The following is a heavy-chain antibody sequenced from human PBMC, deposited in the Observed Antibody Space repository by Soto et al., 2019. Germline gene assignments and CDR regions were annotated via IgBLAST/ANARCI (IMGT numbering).Heavy chain of an antibody. CDR1: GYTFTSYG. CDR3: ARVGPTTVTTYWFDP. CDR2: ISAYNGNT. J-gene: IGHJ5*02. V-gene: IGHV1-18*01. Sequence: GASVKVSCKASGYTFTSYGISWVRQAPGQGLEWMGWISAYNGNTNYAQKLQGRVTMTTDTSTSTAYMELRSLRSDDTAVYYCARVGPTTVTTYWFDPWGQGTLVTVSS. D-gene: IGHD4-4*01.